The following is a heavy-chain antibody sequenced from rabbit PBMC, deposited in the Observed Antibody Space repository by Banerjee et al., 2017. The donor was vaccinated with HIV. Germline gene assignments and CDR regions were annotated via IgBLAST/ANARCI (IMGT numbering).Heavy chain of an antibody. D-gene: IGHD1-1*01. CDR1: GFSFSSSYY. J-gene: IGHJ6*01. CDR3: ARSSSGGAADL. Sequence: QSLEESGGDLVKPGASLTLTCTASGFSFSSSYYMCWVRQAPGKGPEWIACIYNGNGKTYYASWAKGRFTISKTSTTVTLQMTSLTAADTATYFCARSSSGGAADLWGPGTLVTVS. CDR2: IYNGNGKT. V-gene: IGHV1S40*01.